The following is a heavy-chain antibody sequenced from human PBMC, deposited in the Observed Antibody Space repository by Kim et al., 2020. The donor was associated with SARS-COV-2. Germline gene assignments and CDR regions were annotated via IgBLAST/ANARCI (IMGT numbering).Heavy chain of an antibody. CDR1: GGSISSYY. V-gene: IGHV4-4*07. CDR3: ARDSGGDDFWSGYYYYGMDV. CDR2: IYTSGST. D-gene: IGHD3-3*01. J-gene: IGHJ6*02. Sequence: SETLSLTCTVSGGSISSYYWSWIRQPAGKGLEWIGRIYTSGSTNYNPSLKSRVTMSVDTSKNQFSLKLSSVTAADTAVYYCARDSGGDDFWSGYYYYGMDVWGQGTTVTVSS.